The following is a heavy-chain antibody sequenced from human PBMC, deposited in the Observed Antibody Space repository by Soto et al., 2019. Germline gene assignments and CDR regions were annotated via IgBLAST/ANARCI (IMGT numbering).Heavy chain of an antibody. Sequence: SETLSLTCTVSGGSISSSSYYWGWIRQPPGKGLELIGSIYYSGSTYYNPSLKSRVTISVDTSKNQFSLKLSSVTAADTAVYYCARHKRIALDPVYYWGQGTLVTVSS. CDR2: IYYSGST. J-gene: IGHJ4*02. CDR3: ARHKRIALDPVYY. CDR1: GGSISSSSYY. D-gene: IGHD6-6*01. V-gene: IGHV4-39*01.